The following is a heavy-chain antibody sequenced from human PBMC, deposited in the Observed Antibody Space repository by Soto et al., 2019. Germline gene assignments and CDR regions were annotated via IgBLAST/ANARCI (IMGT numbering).Heavy chain of an antibody. D-gene: IGHD6-19*01. Sequence: EVQLLESGGGLVQPGGSLRLSCAASGFTFSSYAMSWVRQAPGKGLEWLSLISGSGSASYYADSVKGRFTISRDSSKNTPYLHMNSLRAADTPVYYCALPMAGTSFFDYWGQGTLVTVSS. CDR3: ALPMAGTSFFDY. V-gene: IGHV3-23*01. J-gene: IGHJ4*02. CDR1: GFTFSSYA. CDR2: ISGSGSAS.